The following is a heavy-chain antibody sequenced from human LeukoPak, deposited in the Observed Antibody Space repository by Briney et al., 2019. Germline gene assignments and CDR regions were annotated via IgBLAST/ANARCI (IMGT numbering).Heavy chain of an antibody. J-gene: IGHJ3*02. Sequence: GGSLRLSCAASGFTVSSNYMSWVRQAPGKGLEWVANIKQDGSEKYYVDSVKGRFTISRDNAKNSLYLQMNSLRAEDTAVYYCASYYYDSSGYYYDAFDIWGQGTMVTVSS. CDR2: IKQDGSEK. D-gene: IGHD3-22*01. CDR1: GFTVSSNY. V-gene: IGHV3-7*01. CDR3: ASYYYDSSGYYYDAFDI.